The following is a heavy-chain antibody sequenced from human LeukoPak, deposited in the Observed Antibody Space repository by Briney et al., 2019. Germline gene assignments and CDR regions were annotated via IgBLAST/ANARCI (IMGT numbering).Heavy chain of an antibody. D-gene: IGHD6-13*01. CDR2: INHSGST. CDR3: ASPGIAAAGITARGAKYFQH. V-gene: IGHV4-39*07. CDR1: GGSISSGDYY. Sequence: SETLSLTCTVSGGSISSGDYYWSWIRQPPGKGLEWIGEINHSGSTNYNPSLKSRVTISVDTSENQFSLKLSSVTAADTAVYYCASPGIAAAGITARGAKYFQHWGQGTLVTVSS. J-gene: IGHJ1*01.